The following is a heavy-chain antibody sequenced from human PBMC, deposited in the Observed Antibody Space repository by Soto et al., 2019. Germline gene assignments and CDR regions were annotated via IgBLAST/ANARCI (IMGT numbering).Heavy chain of an antibody. CDR1: GFTFSSYS. J-gene: IGHJ4*02. Sequence: GGSLRLSCAASGFTFSSYSMNWVRQAPGKGLEWVSSISSSSSYIYYADSVKGRFTISRDNAKNSLYLQMNSLRAEDTAVYYCARDHPGGSTPGGYWGQGTLVTVSS. CDR2: ISSSSSYI. CDR3: ARDHPGGSTPGGY. D-gene: IGHD2-15*01. V-gene: IGHV3-21*01.